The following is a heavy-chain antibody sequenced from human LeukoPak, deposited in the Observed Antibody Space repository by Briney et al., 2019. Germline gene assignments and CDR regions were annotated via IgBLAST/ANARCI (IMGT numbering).Heavy chain of an antibody. J-gene: IGHJ4*02. D-gene: IGHD3-3*01. V-gene: IGHV1-69*05. CDR1: GGTFSSYA. CDR2: IIPIFGTA. Sequence: GASVKVSCKASGGTFSSYAISWVRQAPGQGLEWMGRIIPIFGTANYAQKFQGRVTITTDESTSTAYMELSSLRSEDTAVYYCATGSGYSLYYFDYWGQGTLVTVSS. CDR3: ATGSGYSLYYFDY.